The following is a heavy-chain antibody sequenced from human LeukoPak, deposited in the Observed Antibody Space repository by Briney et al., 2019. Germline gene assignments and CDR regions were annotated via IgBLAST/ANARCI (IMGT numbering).Heavy chain of an antibody. CDR3: ARGLLIAAAGGSY. CDR1: GYTFTSYD. V-gene: IGHV1-8*01. CDR2: MNPNSGDT. Sequence: GASVKVSCKASGYTFTSYDINWLRQATGQGLEWMGWMNPNSGDTGYAQKFQGRVTMTRNTSISTAYMELSSLRSEDTAVYYCARGLLIAAAGGSYWGQGTLVTVSS. D-gene: IGHD6-13*01. J-gene: IGHJ4*02.